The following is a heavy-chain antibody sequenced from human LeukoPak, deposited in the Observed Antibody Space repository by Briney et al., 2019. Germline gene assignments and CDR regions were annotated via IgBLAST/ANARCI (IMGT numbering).Heavy chain of an antibody. CDR2: IFSGAGT. D-gene: IGHD3-22*01. J-gene: IGHJ1*01. CDR3: ARGSFLDYDCSDYFPLN. Sequence: GGSLRLSCAASGFTFSSYSMNWVRQAPGKGLECVSVIFSGAGTYYADSVKGRFTISRDNSKNTLYLQLNSLRAEDTAVYYCARGSFLDYDCSDYFPLNWGQGTLVTVSS. V-gene: IGHV3-66*01. CDR1: GFTFSSYS.